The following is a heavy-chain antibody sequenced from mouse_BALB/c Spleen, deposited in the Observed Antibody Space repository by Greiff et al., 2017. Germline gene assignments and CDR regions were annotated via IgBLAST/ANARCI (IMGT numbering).Heavy chain of an antibody. J-gene: IGHJ3*01. CDR3: ARSYGSSYGAWFAY. CDR1: GYTFTSYW. D-gene: IGHD1-1*01. Sequence: VQLQQSGAELAKPGASVKMSCKASGYTFTSYWMHWVKQRPGQGLEWIGYINPSTGYTEYNQKFKDKATLTADKSSSTAYMQLSSLTSEDSAVYYCARSYGSSYGAWFAYWGQGTLVTVSA. CDR2: INPSTGYT. V-gene: IGHV1-7*01.